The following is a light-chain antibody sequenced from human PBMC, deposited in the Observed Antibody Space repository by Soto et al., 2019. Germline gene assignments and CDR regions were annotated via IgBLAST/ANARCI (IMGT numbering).Light chain of an antibody. CDR2: GAS. V-gene: IGKV3-20*01. J-gene: IGKJ5*01. Sequence: EIVFRQSPGTLSLSPGERATLSCRASQSLSSAYLAWYQQRPGQAPRLLIYGASNRAPGIPDRFSGSGSGTDFTLTISRLEPADFAVYYCQQYRSSPPSITFGQGTRLEIK. CDR3: QQYRSSPPSIT. CDR1: QSLSSAY.